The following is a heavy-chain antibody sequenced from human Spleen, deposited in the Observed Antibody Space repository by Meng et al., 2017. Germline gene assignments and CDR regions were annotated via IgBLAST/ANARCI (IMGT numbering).Heavy chain of an antibody. CDR3: ARVGGITMVRGVAY. V-gene: IGHV1-2*06. CDR2: INPNSGGT. CDR1: GYTFPDYY. Sequence: ASVKVSCKASGYTFPDYYLHWVRRAPGQGLEWMGRINPNSGGTNYAQKFQGRVTMTRDTSISTAYMELSRLRSDDTAVYYCARVGGITMVRGVAYWGQGTLVTVSS. J-gene: IGHJ4*02. D-gene: IGHD3-10*01.